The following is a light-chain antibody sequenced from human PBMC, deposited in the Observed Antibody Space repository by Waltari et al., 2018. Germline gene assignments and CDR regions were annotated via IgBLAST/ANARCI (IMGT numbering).Light chain of an antibody. Sequence: EIVLTQSPGTLSLSPGERATLSCRASQSVGRSLAWYQRKPGQAPRLLIYDTSNLATGIPEGFSGSGSGTDFSLTISRLEPEDFAVYYCQMYVRLPVTFGQGTKVEIK. CDR3: QMYVRLPVT. CDR2: DTS. CDR1: QSVGRS. V-gene: IGKV3-20*01. J-gene: IGKJ1*01.